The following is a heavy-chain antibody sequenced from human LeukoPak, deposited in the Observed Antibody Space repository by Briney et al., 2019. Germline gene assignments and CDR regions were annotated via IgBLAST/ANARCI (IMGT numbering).Heavy chain of an antibody. CDR2: INHRART. V-gene: IGHV4-34*01. J-gene: IGHJ6*03. CDR1: GGSLSDYA. D-gene: IGHD5-18*01. Sequence: SETLSLTCAVYGGSLSDYAWTSIRQHPGKGRELIGEINHRARTNHNPSLMSRVFMSVDTSKNQISLKVSSVYAADTAVYYCARVGYSFSINDWSRIGLGAYPTKYYYYMDVWGKGTTVTVSS. CDR3: ARVGYSFSINDWSRIGLGAYPTKYYYYMDV.